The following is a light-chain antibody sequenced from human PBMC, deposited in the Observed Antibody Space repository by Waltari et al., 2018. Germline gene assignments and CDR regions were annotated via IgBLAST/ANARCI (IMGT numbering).Light chain of an antibody. Sequence: EIVLTPSPATLSLSPGERATLSCRASQSVSSYLAWYQQKPGQAPRLLIYDASNRATGIPARFSGSGSGTDFTLTISSLEPEDFAVYYCQQRSNWLGTFGGGTKVEIK. J-gene: IGKJ4*01. CDR3: QQRSNWLGT. CDR2: DAS. V-gene: IGKV3-11*01. CDR1: QSVSSY.